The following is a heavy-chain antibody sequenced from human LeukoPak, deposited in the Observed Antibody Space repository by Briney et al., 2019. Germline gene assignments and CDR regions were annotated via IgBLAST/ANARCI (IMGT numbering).Heavy chain of an antibody. CDR2: MNPNSGNT. CDR3: ARGITGTTVLYYYYMDV. J-gene: IGHJ6*03. Sequence: ASVKVSCKASGYTFTSYAMNWVRQAPGQGLEWMGWMNPNSGNTGYAQKFQGRVTITRNTSISTAYMELSSLRSEDTAVYYCARGITGTTVLYYYYMDVWGKGTTVTVSS. V-gene: IGHV1-8*01. CDR1: GYTFTSYA. D-gene: IGHD1-20*01.